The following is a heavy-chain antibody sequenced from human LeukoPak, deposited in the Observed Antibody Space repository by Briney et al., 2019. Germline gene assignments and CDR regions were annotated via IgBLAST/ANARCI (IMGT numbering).Heavy chain of an antibody. CDR3: ARGNGGIVVVTATYFDY. D-gene: IGHD2-21*02. Sequence: SETLSLTCAVYGGSFSGYYWSWIRQPPGKGLEWIGEINHSGSTNYNPPLKSRVTISVDTSKNQFSLKLSSVTAADTAVYYCARGNGGIVVVTATYFDYWGQGTLVTVSS. CDR1: GGSFSGYY. V-gene: IGHV4-34*01. CDR2: INHSGST. J-gene: IGHJ4*02.